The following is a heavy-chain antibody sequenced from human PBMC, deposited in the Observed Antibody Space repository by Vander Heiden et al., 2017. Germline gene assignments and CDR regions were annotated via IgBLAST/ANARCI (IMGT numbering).Heavy chain of an antibody. J-gene: IGHJ4*02. CDR1: CCRFTYAL. D-gene: IGHD3-10*01. Sequence: EAHLGQSGGGLVKPCGFLRLSCEASCCRFTYALMTWVRQTPGNGLEWVGRIKSKTDGDTVEYAASVKGRFIISRDDSKDILYLQINSLKTDDSGLYFCFIHGSDGYWGQGSLLTVSS. V-gene: IGHV3-15*01. CDR2: IKSKTDGDTV. CDR3: FIHGSDGY.